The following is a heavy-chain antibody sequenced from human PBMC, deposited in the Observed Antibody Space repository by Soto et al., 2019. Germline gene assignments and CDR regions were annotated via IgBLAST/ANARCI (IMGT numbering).Heavy chain of an antibody. J-gene: IGHJ4*02. V-gene: IGHV1-46*01. CDR1: GYTFTSYY. CDR2: INPSGGST. CDR3: SRASPRYGDYDY. D-gene: IGHD4-17*01. Sequence: QVQLVQSGAEVKKPGASVKVSCKASGYTFTSYYMHWVRQAPGQGLEWMGIINPSGGSTSYAQKFQGRVTMTRDTSTSTVYMELSSLRSEDPAVYYCSRASPRYGDYDYWGQGTLVTVSS.